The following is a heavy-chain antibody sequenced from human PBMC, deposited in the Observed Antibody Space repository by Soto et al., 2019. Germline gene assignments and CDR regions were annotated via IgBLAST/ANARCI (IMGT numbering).Heavy chain of an antibody. J-gene: IGHJ4*01. Sequence: GESLQVSCKASGYSFTTYWLGWVRQMPGKGLEWMGIIYPGDSDTRYSPSFQGQVTISADKSISTAYLQWSRLKASDSAMFYCARKERAGNSGDFLGHGTLVT. CDR1: GYSFTTYW. CDR2: IYPGDSDT. D-gene: IGHD3-10*01. V-gene: IGHV5-51*01. CDR3: ARKERAGNSGDF.